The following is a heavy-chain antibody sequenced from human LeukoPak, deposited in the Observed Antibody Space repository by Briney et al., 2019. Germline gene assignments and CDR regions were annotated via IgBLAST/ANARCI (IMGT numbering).Heavy chain of an antibody. CDR2: IKEDGSEK. Sequence: GGSLRLSCAASGFTFSNYWMSWVRQAPGKGLEWVANIKEDGSEKYYVDSAKGRFTISRDNARNSLYLQMNSLRAEDTAVYYCASGRQLGYWGQGTLVTVSS. CDR1: GFTFSNYW. D-gene: IGHD6-13*01. CDR3: ASGRQLGY. J-gene: IGHJ4*02. V-gene: IGHV3-7*01.